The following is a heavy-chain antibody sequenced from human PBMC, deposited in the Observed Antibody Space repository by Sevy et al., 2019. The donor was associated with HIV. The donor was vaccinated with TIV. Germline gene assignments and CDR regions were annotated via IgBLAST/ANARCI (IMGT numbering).Heavy chain of an antibody. CDR3: ARAAYYCSTTSCYIDY. J-gene: IGHJ4*02. CDR2: ISSSSSYI. Sequence: GWSLRLSCAASGFTFSTYTMNWVRQAPGKGLEWVSSISSSSSYIYYADSVKGRFTISRDNAKNSLYLQMNSLRVEDTAVYYCARAAYYCSTTSCYIDYWGQGTLVTVSS. CDR1: GFTFSTYT. D-gene: IGHD2-2*02. V-gene: IGHV3-21*01.